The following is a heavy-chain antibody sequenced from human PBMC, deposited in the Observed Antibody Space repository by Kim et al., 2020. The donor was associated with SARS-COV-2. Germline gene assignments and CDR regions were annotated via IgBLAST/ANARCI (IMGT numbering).Heavy chain of an antibody. D-gene: IGHD6-13*01. V-gene: IGHV5-10-1*01. J-gene: IGHJ2*01. CDR2: IDPSDSYT. Sequence: GESLKISCKGSGYNFTSYWIGWVRQMPGKGLEWMGRIDPSDSYTNYSPSFQGHVTISADKSISTAYLQWSSLKASDTAMYYCARRDIAAAGTYWYFDLWGRGTLVTVSS. CDR3: ARRDIAAAGTYWYFDL. CDR1: GYNFTSYW.